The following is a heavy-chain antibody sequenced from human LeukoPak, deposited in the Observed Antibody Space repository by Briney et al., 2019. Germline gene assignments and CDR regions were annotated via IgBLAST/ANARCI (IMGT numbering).Heavy chain of an antibody. CDR3: ARGGSGSRYYYYYMDV. V-gene: IGHV1-2*02. CDR1: GYTLTGYY. CDR2: INPNSGGT. J-gene: IGHJ6*03. Sequence: GASVKVSCKASGYTLTGYYMHWVRQAPGQGLEWMGWINPNSGGTNYAQKFQGRVTMTRDTSISTAYMELSRLRSDDTAVYYCARGGSGSRYYYYYMDVWGKGTTVTISS. D-gene: IGHD3-10*01.